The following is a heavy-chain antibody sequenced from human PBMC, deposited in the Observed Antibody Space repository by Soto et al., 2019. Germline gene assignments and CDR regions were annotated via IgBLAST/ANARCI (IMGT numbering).Heavy chain of an antibody. D-gene: IGHD6-19*01. J-gene: IGHJ4*02. V-gene: IGHV3-30*18. CDR1: GFTFRSHG. CDR3: AKSRQLLFRDQWLADDH. CDR2: VSYDSSNI. Sequence: QVQLVESGGGVVQPGTSLRLSCAASGFTFRSHGMHWFRQALGKGLEWVAVVSYDSSNIYYADSVKGRFTISRDNSKSTLYLQMNALRVEDTAIHYCAKSRQLLFRDQWLADDHWGQGTLVTVSS.